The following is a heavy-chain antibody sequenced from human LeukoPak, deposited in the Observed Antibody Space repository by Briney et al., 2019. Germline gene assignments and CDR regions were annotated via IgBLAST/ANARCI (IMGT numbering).Heavy chain of an antibody. D-gene: IGHD3-10*01. Sequence: SETLSLTCAVYGGSFSGYYWSWIRQPPGKGLEWIGEINHSGSTNYNPSLKSRVTISVDTSKNQFSLKLSSVTAADTAVYYRARVVPYYGSGSYYYYFDYWGLGTLVTVSS. CDR1: GGSFSGYY. J-gene: IGHJ4*02. CDR3: ARVVPYYGSGSYYYYFDY. CDR2: INHSGST. V-gene: IGHV4-34*01.